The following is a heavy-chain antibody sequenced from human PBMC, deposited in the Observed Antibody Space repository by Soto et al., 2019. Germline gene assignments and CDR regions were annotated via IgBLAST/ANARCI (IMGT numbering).Heavy chain of an antibody. Sequence: GGSLRLSCAASGFTFSSYSMNWVRQAPGKGLEWVSYISSSSSTIYYADSVKGRFTISRDNAKNSLYLQMNSLRAEDTAVYYCARGVGSGWGLYFDYWGQGTLVTVSS. V-gene: IGHV3-48*01. D-gene: IGHD6-19*01. CDR3: ARGVGSGWGLYFDY. CDR1: GFTFSSYS. J-gene: IGHJ4*02. CDR2: ISSSSSTI.